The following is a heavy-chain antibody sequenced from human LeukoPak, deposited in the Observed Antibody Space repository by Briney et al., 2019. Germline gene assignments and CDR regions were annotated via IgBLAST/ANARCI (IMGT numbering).Heavy chain of an antibody. V-gene: IGHV4-34*01. J-gene: IGHJ4*02. CDR2: INHSGST. CDR1: GGSFSGYY. CDR3: ARQIASAGTAGFDF. D-gene: IGHD6-13*01. Sequence: SETLSLTCAVYGGSFSGYYWSWIRQPPGKGLEWIEEINHSGSTNYNPSLKSRVTISVDTSKNQFSLKLSSVTAADTAVYYCARQIASAGTAGFDFWGQGALVTVSS.